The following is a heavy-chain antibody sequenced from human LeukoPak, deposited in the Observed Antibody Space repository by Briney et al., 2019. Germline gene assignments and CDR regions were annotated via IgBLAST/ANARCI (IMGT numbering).Heavy chain of an antibody. CDR1: GGTFSSYA. Sequence: ASVKVSCKASGGTFSSYAISWVRQAPGQGLEWMGWINPNSGGTNYAQKFQGRVTMTRDTSISTAYMELSRLRSDDTAVYYCARGGEGYGDYYYYYMDVWGKGTTVTVSS. D-gene: IGHD4-17*01. V-gene: IGHV1-2*02. CDR2: INPNSGGT. J-gene: IGHJ6*03. CDR3: ARGGEGYGDYYYYYMDV.